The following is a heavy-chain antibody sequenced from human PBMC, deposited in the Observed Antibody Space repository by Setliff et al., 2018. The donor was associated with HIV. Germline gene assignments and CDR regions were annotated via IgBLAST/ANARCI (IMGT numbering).Heavy chain of an antibody. CDR3: ARLRGYFYGHGRYFDY. J-gene: IGHJ4*02. CDR2: IYYSGST. CDR1: GGSISSHY. D-gene: IGHD5-18*01. V-gene: IGHV4-59*11. Sequence: LSLTCTVSGGSISSHYWNWIRQPPGKGLEWIGYIYYSGSTNYNPSLKSRVTISVDTSKNQFSLKMSSVTAADTALYYCARLRGYFYGHGRYFDYWGQGTLVTVSS.